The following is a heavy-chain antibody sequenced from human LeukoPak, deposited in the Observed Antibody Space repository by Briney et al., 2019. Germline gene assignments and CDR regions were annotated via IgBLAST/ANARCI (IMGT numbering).Heavy chain of an antibody. V-gene: IGHV3-30*02. D-gene: IGHD6-13*01. CDR3: AKDADLAAAGYYFDY. J-gene: IGHJ4*02. Sequence: GGSLRLSCAASGFTFSSYGMHWVRQAPGKGLEWVAFIRYDGSNKYYADSVKGRFTISRDNSKSTLYLQMNSLRAEDTAVYYCAKDADLAAAGYYFDYWGQGTLVTVSS. CDR2: IRYDGSNK. CDR1: GFTFSSYG.